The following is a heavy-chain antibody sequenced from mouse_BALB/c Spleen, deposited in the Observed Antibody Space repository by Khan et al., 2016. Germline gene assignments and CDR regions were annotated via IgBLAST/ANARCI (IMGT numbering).Heavy chain of an antibody. CDR2: IWRAGGT. V-gene: IGHV2-5*01. J-gene: IGHJ4*01. CDR1: GFLLTSYG. CDR3: VKEEGNYVMDY. D-gene: IGHD2-1*01. Sequence: VQLQESGPGLVQPSQSLSITCTVSGFLLTSYGVHWVRQSPGKGLEWLGVIWRAGGTDYNAAFMSRLSITRDKSKSQVFFKMNSLQADDTAMYYRVKEEGNYVMDYWGQGTSVTVSS.